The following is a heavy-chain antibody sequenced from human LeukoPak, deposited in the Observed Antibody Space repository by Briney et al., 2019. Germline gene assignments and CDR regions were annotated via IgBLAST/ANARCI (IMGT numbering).Heavy chain of an antibody. V-gene: IGHV3-73*01. Sequence: PGGSLRLSCAASGFTFSSYSMNWVRQAPGKGLEWVGRIRSKANSYATAYAASVKGRFTISRDDSKNTAYLQTNSLKTEDTAVYYCTRRGDSIDYWGQGTLVTVSS. CDR1: GFTFSSYS. CDR3: TRRGDSIDY. D-gene: IGHD3-16*01. J-gene: IGHJ4*02. CDR2: IRSKANSYAT.